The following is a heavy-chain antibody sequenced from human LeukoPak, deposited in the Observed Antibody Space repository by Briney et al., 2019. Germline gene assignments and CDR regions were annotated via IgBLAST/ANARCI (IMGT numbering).Heavy chain of an antibody. V-gene: IGHV3-7*01. CDR2: IKQDGSEK. D-gene: IGHD2-2*01. CDR1: GFTFGTYW. J-gene: IGHJ4*02. CDR3: ARDAGCSSTSCFNFDY. Sequence: GGSLRLSCAASGFTFGTYWMTWVRQAPGKGLEWVANIKQDGSEKYYVDSVKGRFTISRDNAKNSLYLQMNSLRAEDTAVYYCARDAGCSSTSCFNFDYWGQGTLVTVSS.